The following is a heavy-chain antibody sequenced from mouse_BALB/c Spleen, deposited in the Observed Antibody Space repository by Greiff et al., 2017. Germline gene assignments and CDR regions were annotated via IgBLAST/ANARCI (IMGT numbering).Heavy chain of an antibody. D-gene: IGHD2-10*01. CDR3: AATYYGNYDRAMDY. CDR1: DSEVFPIAY. Sequence: QVQLQQSGSELRSPGSSVKLSCKDFDSEVFPIAYMCWVRQKPGHGFEWIGDILPSIGSSIYGVKFEDKATLDADTVSNTAYLELNSLTSEDSAIYYCAATYYGNYDRAMDYWGQGTSVTVSS. CDR2: ILPSIGSS. J-gene: IGHJ4*01. V-gene: IGHV15-2*02.